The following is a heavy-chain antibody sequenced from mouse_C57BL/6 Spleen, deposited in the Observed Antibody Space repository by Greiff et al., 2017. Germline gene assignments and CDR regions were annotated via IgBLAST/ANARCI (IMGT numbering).Heavy chain of an antibody. Sequence: VQLKQSGAELVKQGASVKLSCTASGFNIKDYYMHWVKQRTEQGLEWIGRIDPEDGETKYAPKFQGKATITADTSSNTAYLQRSSLTSEDTAVYYCARLTRHGSRGYYAMDYWGQGTSVTVSS. CDR3: ARLTRHGSRGYYAMDY. V-gene: IGHV14-2*01. CDR2: IDPEDGET. J-gene: IGHJ4*01. D-gene: IGHD1-1*01. CDR1: GFNIKDYY.